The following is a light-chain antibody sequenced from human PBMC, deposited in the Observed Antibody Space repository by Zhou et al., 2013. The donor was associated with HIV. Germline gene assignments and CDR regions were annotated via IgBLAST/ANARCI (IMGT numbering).Light chain of an antibody. CDR2: GAS. CDR3: QQRSNWPPSIT. J-gene: IGKJ5*01. Sequence: EVVLTQSPVTLSVSPGERVTLSCRASQSVSRKLAWFQQKPGQAPRLLIYGASNRAPGVPDRFSGSGSGTDFTLTISSLEPEDFAVYYCQQRSNWPPSITFGQGTRLESK. CDR1: QSVSRK. V-gene: IGKV3-11*01.